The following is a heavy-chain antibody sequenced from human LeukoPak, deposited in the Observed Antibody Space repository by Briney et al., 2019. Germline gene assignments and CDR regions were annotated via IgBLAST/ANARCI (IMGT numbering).Heavy chain of an antibody. CDR3: ARMFSTSCSDY. V-gene: IGHV4-34*01. CDR2: INHSGST. Sequence: SETLSLTCAVYGGSFSGYYWNWIRQPPGKGLEWIGEINHSGSTNYNPSLKSRVTISVDTSKNQFSLQLTSVTAADTAVLYCARMFSTSCSDYWGQGTLVTVSS. D-gene: IGHD2-2*01. J-gene: IGHJ4*02. CDR1: GGSFSGYY.